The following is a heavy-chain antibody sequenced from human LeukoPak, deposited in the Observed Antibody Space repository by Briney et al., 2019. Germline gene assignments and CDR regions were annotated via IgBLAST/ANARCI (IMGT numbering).Heavy chain of an antibody. V-gene: IGHV3-15*01. CDR1: GFTFSNVW. J-gene: IGHJ5*02. CDR2: IISISGGGTS. Sequence: GGSLRLSCAASGFTFSNVWMSWVRQVPGKGREWVGRIISISGGGTSDYPAPVKGRFTISRDDSKNTVYLQMNSLKTEDTAVYYCTTHRGEWVLGSWGQGTLVTVSS. D-gene: IGHD3-16*01. CDR3: TTHRGEWVLGS.